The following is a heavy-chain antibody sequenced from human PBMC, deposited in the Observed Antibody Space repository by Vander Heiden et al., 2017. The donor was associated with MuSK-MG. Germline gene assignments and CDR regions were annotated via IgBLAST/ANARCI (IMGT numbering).Heavy chain of an antibody. CDR3: ASPFANVWGSYRRHSQYAFDI. CDR2: ISSSGSTI. Sequence: QVQLVESGGGLVKPGGSLRLSCAASGFTFSDYYMSWIRQAPGKGLEWVSYISSSGSTIYYADSVKGRFTISRDNAKNSLYLQMNSLRAEDTAVYYCASPFANVWGSYRRHSQYAFDIWGQGTMVTVSS. V-gene: IGHV3-11*01. J-gene: IGHJ3*02. D-gene: IGHD3-16*02. CDR1: GFTFSDYY.